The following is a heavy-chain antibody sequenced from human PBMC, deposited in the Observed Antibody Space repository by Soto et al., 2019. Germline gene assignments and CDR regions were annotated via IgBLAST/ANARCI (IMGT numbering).Heavy chain of an antibody. J-gene: IGHJ5*02. Sequence: QLQLQESGSGLVKPSQTLSLTCAVSGGSISSGGYSWSWIRQPPGKGLEWIGYIYHSGSTYYNPSLKSRVTISVDRSKSQCSLKLSSVTAADTAVYYCARGGARPADNWFAPWGQGTLVTVSS. V-gene: IGHV4-30-2*01. D-gene: IGHD6-6*01. CDR1: GGSISSGGYS. CDR3: ARGGARPADNWFAP. CDR2: IYHSGST.